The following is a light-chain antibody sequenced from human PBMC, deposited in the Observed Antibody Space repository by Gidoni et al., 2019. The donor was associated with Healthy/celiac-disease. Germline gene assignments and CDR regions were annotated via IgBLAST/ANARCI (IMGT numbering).Light chain of an antibody. J-gene: IGLJ3*02. Sequence: QSALTQPRSVSGSPGQSVTISSTGTSSDVGGYNYVSWYQQLPGKAPKLMIYDVSKRPSGVPDRFSGSKSGNTASLTISGLQAEDEADYYCCSYAGSYTPWVFGGGTKLTVL. V-gene: IGLV2-11*01. CDR3: CSYAGSYTPWV. CDR1: SSDVGGYNY. CDR2: DVS.